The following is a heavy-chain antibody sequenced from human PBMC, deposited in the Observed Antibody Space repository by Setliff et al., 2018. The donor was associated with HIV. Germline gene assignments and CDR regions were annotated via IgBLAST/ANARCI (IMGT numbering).Heavy chain of an antibody. D-gene: IGHD6-6*01. CDR3: ARDFYSSTSGAVPD. CDR1: GFPFTSFS. J-gene: IGHJ6*02. V-gene: IGHV3-33*08. CDR2: IWYDGSNK. Sequence: GGSLRLSCAASGFPFTSFSINWVRQAPGRGLEWVSIIWYDGSNKFYADSVKGRFTISRDNSKNTLYLQTNNLRVEDTAVYYCARDFYSSTSGAVPDWGQGTAVTVSS.